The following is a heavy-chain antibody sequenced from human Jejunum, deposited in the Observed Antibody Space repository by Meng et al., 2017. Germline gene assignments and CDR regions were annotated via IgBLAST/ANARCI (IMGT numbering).Heavy chain of an antibody. CDR3: ARVDSSASFDY. J-gene: IGHJ4*02. CDR2: IYHRGNI. V-gene: IGHV4-4*02. Sequence: QVQLQESGPGLVKPSGTLFLTCAVSGASISSSNWWSWVRQSPGKGMEWIGEIYHRGNINYNPSLKSRVTISVDKSKNQFSLKLNSVTAADTAVYYCARVDSSASFDYWGQGTLVTVSS. D-gene: IGHD6-6*01. CDR1: GASISSSNW.